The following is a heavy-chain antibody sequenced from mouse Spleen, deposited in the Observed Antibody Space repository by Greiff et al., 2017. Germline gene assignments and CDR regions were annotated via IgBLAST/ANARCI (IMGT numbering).Heavy chain of an antibody. CDR2: INSNGGST. CDR1: GFTFSSYG. Sequence: EVQLVESGGGLVQPGGSLKLSCAASGFTFSSYGMSWVRQTPDKRLELVATINSNGGSTYYPDSVKGRFTISRDNAKNTLYLQMSSLKSEDTAMYYCAREGIYYGYVWFAYWGQGTLVTVSA. D-gene: IGHD2-2*01. V-gene: IGHV5-6-3*01. CDR3: AREGIYYGYVWFAY. J-gene: IGHJ3*01.